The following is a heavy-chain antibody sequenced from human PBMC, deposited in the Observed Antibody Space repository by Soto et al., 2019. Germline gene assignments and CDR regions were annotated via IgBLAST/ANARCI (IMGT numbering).Heavy chain of an antibody. Sequence: QVQLVQSGAEVKKPGASVKVSCKASGYTFTSYGISWVRQAPGQGLEWMGWISAYNGNTNYAQKLQGRVTMTTDTSTSTAYRELRSLRSDDRAVYYCARDSADIVVTIRTVAFDIWAKGQWSPSLQ. CDR1: GYTFTSYG. D-gene: IGHD5-12*01. V-gene: IGHV1-18*01. CDR2: ISAYNGNT. CDR3: ARDSADIVVTIRTVAFDI. J-gene: IGHJ3*02.